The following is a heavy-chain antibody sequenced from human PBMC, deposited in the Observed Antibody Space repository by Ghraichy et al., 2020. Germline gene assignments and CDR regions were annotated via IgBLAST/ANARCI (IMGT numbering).Heavy chain of an antibody. CDR1: GFTFNTYG. J-gene: IGHJ5*02. Sequence: GESLNISCAASGFTFNTYGMHWVRQAPGKGLEWVAVISYDGSNKYYADSVKDRFTISRDNSKNTLYLQVNSLRAEDTAVYYCARAGVSSWYWFDPWGQGTLVTVSS. V-gene: IGHV3-33*01. CDR2: ISYDGSNK. D-gene: IGHD6-13*01. CDR3: ARAGVSSWYWFDP.